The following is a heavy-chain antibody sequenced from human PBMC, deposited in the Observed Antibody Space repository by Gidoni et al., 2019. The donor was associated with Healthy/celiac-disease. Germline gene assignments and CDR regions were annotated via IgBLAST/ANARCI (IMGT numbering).Heavy chain of an antibody. CDR3: AKDQWGLYCSSTSCLIKNFGY. CDR2: CGDSGGST. J-gene: IGHJ4*02. D-gene: IGHD2-2*01. CDR1: GFPFSSDA. V-gene: IGHV3-23*01. Sequence: EVQLLDAGGVLVQHGGSLSRSCLAAGFPFSSDARSWVRQAPGKGLEWVSACGDSGGSTYYADSVKGRFTIYRDNSKKTLYLQVNSLRAEDTAVYYCAKDQWGLYCSSTSCLIKNFGYWGQGTLVTGSS.